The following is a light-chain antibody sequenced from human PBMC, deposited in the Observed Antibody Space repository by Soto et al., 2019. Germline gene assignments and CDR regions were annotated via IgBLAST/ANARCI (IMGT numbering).Light chain of an antibody. Sequence: VLTQSPGTLSLSPWERATLSCRPSQSVSGTYVAWYQQKPGLAPRLLIHGASSRATGVPDRFSGSESETDFTLTISSLVPEDSAVYYCQQYVSSPYTFGQGTKLEIK. CDR1: QSVSGTY. V-gene: IGKV3-20*01. CDR2: GAS. CDR3: QQYVSSPYT. J-gene: IGKJ2*01.